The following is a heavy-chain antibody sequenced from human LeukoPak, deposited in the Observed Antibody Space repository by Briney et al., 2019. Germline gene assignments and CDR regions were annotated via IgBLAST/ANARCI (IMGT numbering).Heavy chain of an antibody. J-gene: IGHJ3*02. Sequence: ASETLSLTCTVSGGSISSYYWSWIRQPAGTGLEWIGRFYADGSTHYNPSLKSRVTMSIDTSKNQFSLKLTFVTAADTAVYYCAREVWEADAFDIWGQGTVVTVSS. V-gene: IGHV4-4*07. CDR2: FYADGST. CDR1: GGSISSYY. CDR3: AREVWEADAFDI. D-gene: IGHD3-16*01.